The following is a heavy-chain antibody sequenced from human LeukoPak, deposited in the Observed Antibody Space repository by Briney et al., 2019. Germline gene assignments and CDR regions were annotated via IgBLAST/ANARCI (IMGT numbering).Heavy chain of an antibody. CDR2: ISGSGGST. D-gene: IGHD6-19*01. V-gene: IGHV3-23*01. CDR3: ATLGGVRGWYKWFDY. J-gene: IGHJ4*02. Sequence: PGGSLRLSCAASGFTFSSYAMSWVRQAPGKGLEWVSAISGSGGSTYYADSVKGRFTISRDNSKNTLYLQMNSLRAEDTAVYYCATLGGVRGWYKWFDYWGQGTLVTVSS. CDR1: GFTFSSYA.